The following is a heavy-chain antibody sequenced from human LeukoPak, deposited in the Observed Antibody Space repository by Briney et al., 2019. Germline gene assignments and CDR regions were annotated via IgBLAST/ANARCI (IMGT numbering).Heavy chain of an antibody. CDR3: AAGRGTGINWFDP. Sequence: LTGGSLRLSCAASGFTFSSFWMNWVRQAPGKGLEWVANIKEDGSEKYYVDSVKGRFTISRDNAKNSLYLQMNSLRAEDTAVYYCAAGRGTGINWFDPWGQGTLVTVSS. J-gene: IGHJ5*02. CDR2: IKEDGSEK. CDR1: GFTFSSFW. D-gene: IGHD1-1*01. V-gene: IGHV3-7*01.